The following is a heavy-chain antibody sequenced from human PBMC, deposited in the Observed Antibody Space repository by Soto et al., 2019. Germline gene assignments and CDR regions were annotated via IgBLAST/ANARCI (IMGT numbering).Heavy chain of an antibody. CDR2: IIPIFGTA. J-gene: IGHJ6*02. V-gene: IGHV1-69*06. Sequence: KVSCKASGGTFSSYAISWVRQAPGQGLEWMGGIIPIFGTANYAQKFQGRVTITADKSTSTAYMELSSLRSEDTAVYYCARDLAVLRFLEWSYYYYYGMDVWGQGTTVTVSS. CDR1: GGTFSSYA. CDR3: ARDLAVLRFLEWSYYYYYGMDV. D-gene: IGHD3-3*01.